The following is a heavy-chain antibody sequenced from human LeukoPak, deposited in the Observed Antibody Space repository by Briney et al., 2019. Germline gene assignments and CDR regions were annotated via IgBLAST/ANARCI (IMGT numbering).Heavy chain of an antibody. J-gene: IGHJ4*02. CDR3: ASKFRITDFWSGYYADRTLDY. D-gene: IGHD3-3*01. CDR1: GGTFSSYA. CDR2: IIPIFGTA. V-gene: IGHV1-69*13. Sequence: PRASVKVSCKASGGTFSSYAISWVRQAPGQGLEWMGGIIPIFGTANYAQKFQGRVTITADESTSTAYMELSSLRSEDTAVYYCASKFRITDFWSGYYADRTLDYWGQGTLVTVSS.